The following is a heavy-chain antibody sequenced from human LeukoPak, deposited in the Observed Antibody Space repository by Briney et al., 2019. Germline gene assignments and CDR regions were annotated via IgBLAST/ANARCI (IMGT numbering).Heavy chain of an antibody. Sequence: GGSLRLSCTASGFTSSSHWMAWVRQGPRKGLEWVANIKPDGSEENYVDSVKGRFTISRDNAKNSLYLQMNSLRAEDTAVYYCVTGGHYSGSWGQGTLVTVSS. D-gene: IGHD2-21*02. CDR1: GFTSSSHW. CDR2: IKPDGSEE. J-gene: IGHJ5*02. V-gene: IGHV3-7*01. CDR3: VTGGHYSGS.